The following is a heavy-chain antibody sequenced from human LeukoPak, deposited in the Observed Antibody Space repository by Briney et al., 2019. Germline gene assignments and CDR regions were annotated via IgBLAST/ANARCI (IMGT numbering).Heavy chain of an antibody. V-gene: IGHV3-23*01. CDR1: GFTFSSYA. D-gene: IGHD3-3*01. CDR2: ISGSGGST. Sequence: HPGGSLRLSCAASGFTFSSYAMSWVRQAPGEGLEWVSAISGSGGSTYYADSVKGRFTISRDNSKNTLYLQMNSLRAEDTAVYYCAKDNQLRFRPAFDIWGQGTMVTVSS. J-gene: IGHJ3*02. CDR3: AKDNQLRFRPAFDI.